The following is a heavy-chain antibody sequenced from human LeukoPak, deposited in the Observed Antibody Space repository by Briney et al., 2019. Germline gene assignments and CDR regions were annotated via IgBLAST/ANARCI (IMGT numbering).Heavy chain of an antibody. CDR2: INPNSGGT. D-gene: IGHD2-8*01. CDR1: GYTFTGYY. Sequence: RASVKVSFTASGYTFTGYYMHWVRQALGQGLEWMGRINPNSGGTNYAQKFQGRVTMTRDTSISTAYMELSRLRSDDTAVYYCARDRFRNLLMVYANSYGMDVWGQGTTVTVSS. V-gene: IGHV1-2*06. CDR3: ARDRFRNLLMVYANSYGMDV. J-gene: IGHJ6*02.